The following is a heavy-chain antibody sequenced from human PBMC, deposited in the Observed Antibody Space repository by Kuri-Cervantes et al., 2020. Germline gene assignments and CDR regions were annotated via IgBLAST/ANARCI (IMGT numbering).Heavy chain of an antibody. CDR2: MNPNSGNT. D-gene: IGHD6-6*01. J-gene: IGHJ4*02. V-gene: IGHV1-8*01. Sequence: ASVKVSCKASGYTFTSYDINWVRQATGQGLEWMGWMNPNSGNTGYAQKFQGRVTMTRDTSISTAYMELSRLRSGDTAVYYCARDKLGRSSSHLYYFDYWGQGTLVTVSS. CDR1: GYTFTSYD. CDR3: ARDKLGRSSSHLYYFDY.